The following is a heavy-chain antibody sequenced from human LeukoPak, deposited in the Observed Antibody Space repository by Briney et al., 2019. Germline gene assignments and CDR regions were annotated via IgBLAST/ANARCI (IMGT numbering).Heavy chain of an antibody. CDR1: GFTFSTYG. D-gene: IGHD2/OR15-2a*01. V-gene: IGHV3-30*02. J-gene: IGHJ4*02. Sequence: GGSLRLSCAASGFTFSTYGMHWVRQAPGRGLEWVAFIRYDGSNKYYADSVKGRFTISRDNSKNTLYLQMNSLRAEDTAVYFCAKDKDPWKSTSISDFEYWGQGTLVTVSS. CDR2: IRYDGSNK. CDR3: AKDKDPWKSTSISDFEY.